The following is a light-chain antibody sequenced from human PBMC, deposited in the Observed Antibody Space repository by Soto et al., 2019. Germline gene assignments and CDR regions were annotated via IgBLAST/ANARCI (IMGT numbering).Light chain of an antibody. J-gene: IGKJ1*01. CDR2: GAS. CDR3: QQYGRTSWT. CDR1: QSVSTNF. V-gene: IGKV3-20*01. Sequence: IVLTQSPGTLYLSPGEGATLSCRASQSVSTNFFAWYQQKPGQAPRLLIYGASTRATGIPDRFSGSGSGTDFTLTISRLEPEDFAVYYCQQYGRTSWTFGQGTKVEIK.